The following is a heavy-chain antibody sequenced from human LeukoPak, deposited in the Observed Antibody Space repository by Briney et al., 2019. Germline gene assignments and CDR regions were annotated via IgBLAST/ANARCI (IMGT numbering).Heavy chain of an antibody. J-gene: IGHJ4*02. CDR1: GGSFSGYY. CDR3: ARRVGGRLQPRVFDY. D-gene: IGHD5-24*01. Sequence: PSETLSLTCAVYGGSFSGYYWSWIRQPPGKGLEWIGEINHSGSTNYNPSLKSRVTISVDTSKNQFSLKLSSVTAADTAVYYCARRVGGRLQPRVFDYWGQGTLVTVSS. CDR2: INHSGST. V-gene: IGHV4-34*01.